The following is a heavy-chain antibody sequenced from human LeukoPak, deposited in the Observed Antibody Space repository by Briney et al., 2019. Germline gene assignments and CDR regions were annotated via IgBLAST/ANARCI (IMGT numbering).Heavy chain of an antibody. J-gene: IGHJ4*02. Sequence: GGSLRLSCAASGFTFDDYAMHWVRQAPGKGLEWVSLISGDGGSTYYADSVKGRFTISRDNSKNSLYPQMNSLRTEDTALYYCAKDFYYDILTGYSNWGQGTLVTVSS. CDR2: ISGDGGST. D-gene: IGHD3-9*01. CDR1: GFTFDDYA. V-gene: IGHV3-43*02. CDR3: AKDFYYDILTGYSN.